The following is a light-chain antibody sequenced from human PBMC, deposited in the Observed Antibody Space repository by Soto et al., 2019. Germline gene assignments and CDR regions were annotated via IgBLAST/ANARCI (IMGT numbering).Light chain of an antibody. CDR2: AAS. CDR3: QQNAIIPPWT. CDR1: QSVSRS. J-gene: IGKJ1*01. Sequence: QLTQSPSSLSASVGDRVIITCRASQSVSRSLNWYQQKTGQAPKLLIYAASTLHSGVPSRFSGSGSGTEFTLTTSSLQPEDFATYYCQQNAIIPPWTFGQGTKVDVK. V-gene: IGKV1-39*01.